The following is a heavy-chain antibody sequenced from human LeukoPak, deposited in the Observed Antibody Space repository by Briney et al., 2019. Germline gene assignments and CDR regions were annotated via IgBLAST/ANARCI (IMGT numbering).Heavy chain of an antibody. CDR3: ARESESYDSSGSTFNY. V-gene: IGHV3-30*02. Sequence: GGSLRLSCAASGFTFSSYGMHWVRQAPGRGLDWVAFIRYDGSNEYYADSVKGRFTISRDNSKNTLYLQMNSLRAEDTAVYFCARESESYDSSGSTFNYWGQGTLVTVSS. D-gene: IGHD3-22*01. CDR1: GFTFSSYG. J-gene: IGHJ4*02. CDR2: IRYDGSNE.